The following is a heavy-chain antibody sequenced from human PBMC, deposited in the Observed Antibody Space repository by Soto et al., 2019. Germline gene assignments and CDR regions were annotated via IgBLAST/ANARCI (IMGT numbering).Heavy chain of an antibody. Sequence: GGSLRLSCAASGFTFDDYTMHWVRQAPGKGLEWVSLISWDGGSTYYADSVKGRFTISRDNSKNSLYLQMNSLRTEDTALYYCAKAGMRAAAGTGDYYYYMDVWGKGTTVTVSS. J-gene: IGHJ6*03. CDR3: AKAGMRAAAGTGDYYYYMDV. V-gene: IGHV3-43*01. CDR1: GFTFDDYT. D-gene: IGHD6-13*01. CDR2: ISWDGGST.